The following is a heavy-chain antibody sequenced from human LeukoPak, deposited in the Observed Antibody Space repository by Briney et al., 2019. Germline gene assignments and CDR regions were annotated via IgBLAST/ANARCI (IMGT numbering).Heavy chain of an antibody. CDR1: GSTFSNAW. D-gene: IGHD3-16*01. V-gene: IGHV3-15*07. J-gene: IGHJ4*02. CDR2: IKSKTDGGTT. Sequence: GGSPRLSCAASGSTFSNAWMNWVRQAPGKGLEWVGRIKSKTDGGTTDFAAPVKGRFTISRDDSKNTLYLQMNSLKTEDTAVYYCTTDTYYDYVWGSYGSDYWGQGTLVTVSS. CDR3: TTDTYYDYVWGSYGSDY.